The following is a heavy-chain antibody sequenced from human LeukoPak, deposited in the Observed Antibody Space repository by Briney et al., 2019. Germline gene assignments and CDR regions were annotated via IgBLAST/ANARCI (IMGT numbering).Heavy chain of an antibody. CDR1: GFTFSSSA. D-gene: IGHD1-7*01. V-gene: IGHV3-23*01. CDR3: AKEGGTGTRFDY. CDR2: ISGSGTGT. Sequence: GGSLRLSCAASGFTFSSSAMSWVRQAPGKGLYWVSAISGSGTGTYYADSVKGRFTISRDNSENTLYLQMNSLRAEDTAVYYCAKEGGTGTRFDYWGQGTLVTVSS. J-gene: IGHJ4*02.